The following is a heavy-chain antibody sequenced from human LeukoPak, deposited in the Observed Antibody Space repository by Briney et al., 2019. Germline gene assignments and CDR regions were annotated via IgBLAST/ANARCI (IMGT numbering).Heavy chain of an antibody. CDR1: GFTFSSYE. CDR3: AKGPFGVGYYFDY. V-gene: IGHV3-43*01. Sequence: GGSLRLSCAASGFTFSSYEMNWVRQAPGKGLEWVSLISWDGGSTYYADSVKGRFTISRDNSKNSLYLQMNSLRTEDTALYYCAKGPFGVGYYFDYWGQGTLVTVSS. J-gene: IGHJ4*02. D-gene: IGHD3-3*01. CDR2: ISWDGGST.